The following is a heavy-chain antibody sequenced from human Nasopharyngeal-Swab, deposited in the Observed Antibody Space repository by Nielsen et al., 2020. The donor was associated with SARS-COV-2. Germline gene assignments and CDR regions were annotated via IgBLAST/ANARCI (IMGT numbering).Heavy chain of an antibody. Sequence: ASVKVSCKASGYTFTSNVLNWVRQAPGQGPEYIGWISPQTGAPTYAQAFTGRFVISLDTSVSTTYLQISSLKAEDTAVYYCARENQEYANIWIDYWGQGTQVTVSS. CDR3: ARENQEYANIWIDY. V-gene: IGHV7-4-1*02. CDR2: ISPQTGAP. CDR1: GYTFTSNV. J-gene: IGHJ4*02. D-gene: IGHD1-1*01.